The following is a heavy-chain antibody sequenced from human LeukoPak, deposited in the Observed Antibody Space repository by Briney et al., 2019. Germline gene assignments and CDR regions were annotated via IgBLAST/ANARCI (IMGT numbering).Heavy chain of an antibody. CDR2: IRYDGSNK. V-gene: IGHV3-30*02. Sequence: PGGSLRLSCAASGFTFSSYGMHWVRQAPGKGLEWVAFIRYDGSNKYFADSVKGRFTISRDNSKNTLYLQMNSLRAEDTAVYYCAKDRWNDDAFDIWGQGTMVTVSS. J-gene: IGHJ3*02. CDR1: GFTFSSYG. CDR3: AKDRWNDDAFDI. D-gene: IGHD1-1*01.